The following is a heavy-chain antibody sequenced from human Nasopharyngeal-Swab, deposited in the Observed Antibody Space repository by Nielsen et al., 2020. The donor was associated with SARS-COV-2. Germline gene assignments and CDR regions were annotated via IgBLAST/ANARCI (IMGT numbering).Heavy chain of an antibody. J-gene: IGHJ6*02. D-gene: IGHD2-15*01. Sequence: GSVKVSCRASGCTFTRKYIIWVRPAPGQGLAWLGIINPGGGSTRYAQNLQGRVTMTRDTSTSTVYMEVSSLRSEDTAVYYCSRDDCITDSCSSGYYNYGMDVWGQGTTVTVSS. CDR1: GCTFTRKY. CDR2: INPGGGST. V-gene: IGHV1-46*01. CDR3: SRDDCITDSCSSGYYNYGMDV.